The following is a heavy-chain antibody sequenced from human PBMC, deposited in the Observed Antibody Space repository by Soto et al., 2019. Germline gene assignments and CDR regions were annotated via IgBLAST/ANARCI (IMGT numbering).Heavy chain of an antibody. D-gene: IGHD3-10*01. CDR1: GVYSSSFAYY. CDR3: ARRERYYGSPGWFDP. Sequence: ETQSLTCSVAGVYSSSFAYYWGWIRQPPGKGLEWIGTVYYNENTYYNPSLKSRVTISVDTAKNQFSLNLRSVTAADTATYFCARRERYYGSPGWFDPWGQGTLVTVSS. J-gene: IGHJ5*02. V-gene: IGHV4-39*01. CDR2: VYYNENT.